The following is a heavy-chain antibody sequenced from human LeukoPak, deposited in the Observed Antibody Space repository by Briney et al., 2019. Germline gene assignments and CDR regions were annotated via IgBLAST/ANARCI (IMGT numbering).Heavy chain of an antibody. J-gene: IGHJ4*02. Sequence: PGGSLRLSCAASGFTFGSYAMSWVRQAPGKGLEWVSTIGGGSDTTSYADSAKGRFTNSRDNSKNTVYLQMNSLRAEDTAVYYCAKVLSGSQDYWGQGTLVTVFS. CDR2: IGGGSDTT. D-gene: IGHD1-26*01. CDR3: AKVLSGSQDY. V-gene: IGHV3-23*01. CDR1: GFTFGSYA.